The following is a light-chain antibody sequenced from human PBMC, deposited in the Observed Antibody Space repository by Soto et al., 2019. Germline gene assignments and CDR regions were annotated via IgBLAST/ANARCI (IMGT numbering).Light chain of an antibody. J-gene: IGKJ5*01. CDR2: GAS. CDR1: QSIGSNF. Sequence: EIVLTQSPGTLSFSPGERATLSCRASQSIGSNFLHWFQQRPGQTPRLLIYGASNRATGIPDRFSGSGSGTDSTLTISRLEPEDFAVYYCQQSGYSPLTFGQGTRLDI. V-gene: IGKV3-20*01. CDR3: QQSGYSPLT.